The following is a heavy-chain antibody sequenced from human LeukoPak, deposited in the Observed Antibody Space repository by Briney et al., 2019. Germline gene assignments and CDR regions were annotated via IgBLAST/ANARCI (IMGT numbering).Heavy chain of an antibody. CDR2: IYYSGST. V-gene: IGHV4-39*07. Sequence: PSETLSLTCTVSGGSISSSSYYWGWIRQPPGKGLEWIGSIYYSGSTNYNPSLKSRVTISVDTSKNQFSMKLSSVPAADTAVYYCARRGGYSYGNEYYFEYWGQGTLVTVSS. J-gene: IGHJ4*02. D-gene: IGHD5-18*01. CDR3: ARRGGYSYGNEYYFEY. CDR1: GGSISSSSYY.